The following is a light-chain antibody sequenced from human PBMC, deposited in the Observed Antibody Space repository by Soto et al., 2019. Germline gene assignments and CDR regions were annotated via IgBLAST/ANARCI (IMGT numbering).Light chain of an antibody. V-gene: IGLV2-8*01. J-gene: IGLJ1*01. Sequence: QSVLTQPPSASGSPGQSVTISCTGTSSDVGYYNYVSWFQQHPGKGPKLIIYEVSKRPSGVPDRFSGSKSGNTASLTVSGLQAEDEADYYCSSHAGYNNFYVFGTGTQLTVL. CDR1: SSDVGYYNY. CDR2: EVS. CDR3: SSHAGYNNFYV.